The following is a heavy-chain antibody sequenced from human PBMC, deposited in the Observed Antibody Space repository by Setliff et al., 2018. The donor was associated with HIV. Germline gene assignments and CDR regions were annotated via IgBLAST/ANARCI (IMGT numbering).Heavy chain of an antibody. CDR1: GGSISSNW. J-gene: IGHJ4*02. D-gene: IGHD3-3*01. Sequence: SETLSLTCAVSGGSISSNWWSWVRQSPGKGLEWIGEIYHSGSTHYNPSLQSRVTISVDKSKSQFSLKLNSVTAADTAVYYCVMSPPRIFGAIIRAFESWGQGTLVTVSS. CDR2: IYHSGST. CDR3: VMSPPRIFGAIIRAFES. V-gene: IGHV4-4*02.